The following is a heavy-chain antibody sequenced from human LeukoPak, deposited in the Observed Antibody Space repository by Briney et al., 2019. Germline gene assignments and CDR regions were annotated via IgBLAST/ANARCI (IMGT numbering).Heavy chain of an antibody. CDR1: GGTFSSYA. CDR2: IIPIFGTA. V-gene: IGHV1-69*06. Sequence: ASVKVSCKASGGTFSSYAISWVRQAPGQGLEWMGGIIPIFGTANYAQKFQGRVTITADKSTSTAYMELSSLRSEDTAVYYCARGVEMATDAFDIWGQGTMVTVSS. CDR3: ARGVEMATDAFDI. D-gene: IGHD5-24*01. J-gene: IGHJ3*02.